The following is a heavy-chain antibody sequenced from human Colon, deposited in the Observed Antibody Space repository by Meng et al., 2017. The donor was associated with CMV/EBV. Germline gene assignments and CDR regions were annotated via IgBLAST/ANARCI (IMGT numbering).Heavy chain of an antibody. CDR1: GFTFSSLG. D-gene: IGHD5-24*01. V-gene: IGHV3-30*02. CDR2: IHYDGSNQ. CDR3: AKDQEPRDGYNVTVDC. J-gene: IGHJ4*02. Sequence: GGSLRLSCAASGFTFSSLGMHWVRQAPGKGLEWVTFIHYDGSNQYYADSVRGRFTISRDTLKNTLYLQMSSLRLEDTAVYYCAKDQEPRDGYNVTVDCWGQGTLVTVSS.